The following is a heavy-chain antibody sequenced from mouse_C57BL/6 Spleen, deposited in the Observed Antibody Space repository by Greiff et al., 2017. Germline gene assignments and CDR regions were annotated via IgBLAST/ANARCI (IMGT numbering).Heavy chain of an antibody. CDR3: ARDGGGHYFDY. V-gene: IGHV1-82*01. J-gene: IGHJ2*01. CDR1: GYAFSSSW. CDR2: IYPGDGDT. Sequence: LVESGPELVKPGASVKISCKASGYAFSSSWMNWVKQRPGKGLEWIGRIYPGDGDTNYNGKFKGKATLTADKSSSTAYMQLSSLTSEDSAVYFCARDGGGHYFDYWGQGTTLTVSS.